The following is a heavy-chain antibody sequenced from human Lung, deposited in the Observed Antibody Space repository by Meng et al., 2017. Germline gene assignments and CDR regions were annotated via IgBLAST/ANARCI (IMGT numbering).Heavy chain of an antibody. Sequence: QGQLQQWGAGELKQSETLSLTCAVYVGSFSGYLCNWIRQSPGKGLEWIGDINHKGRTNYNPSLKSRVTISVDTSKNQFSLKLSSVTAADTAVYYCARDQGGAGGYWGQGTLVTVSS. CDR3: ARDQGGAGGY. CDR1: VGSFSGYL. J-gene: IGHJ4*02. D-gene: IGHD2-15*01. V-gene: IGHV4-34*01. CDR2: INHKGRT.